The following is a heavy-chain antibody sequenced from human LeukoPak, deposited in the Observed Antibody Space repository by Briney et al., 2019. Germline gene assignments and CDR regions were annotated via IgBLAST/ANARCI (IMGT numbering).Heavy chain of an antibody. J-gene: IGHJ6*03. Sequence: GGSLRLSCAASGFTFSSYSMNWVRQAPGKGLEWVLSISSSSSYIYYADSVKGRFTISRDNAKNSLYLQMNSLRAEDTAVYFCAKVYGPYYMDVWGKGTTVTVSS. V-gene: IGHV3-21*01. D-gene: IGHD3-16*01. CDR3: AKVYGPYYMDV. CDR2: ISSSSSYI. CDR1: GFTFSSYS.